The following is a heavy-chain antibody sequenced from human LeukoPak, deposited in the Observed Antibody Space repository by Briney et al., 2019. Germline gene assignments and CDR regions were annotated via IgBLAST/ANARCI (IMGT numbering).Heavy chain of an antibody. Sequence: SETLSLTCAVSGYSISSGYYWGWIRQPPGKGLEWIGSIYHSGSTYYNPSLKSRVTISVDTSKNQFSLKLSSVSAADTAVYYCARAPTTVVTPSYFDYWGQGALVTVSS. CDR3: ARAPTTVVTPSYFDY. V-gene: IGHV4-38-2*01. J-gene: IGHJ4*02. D-gene: IGHD4-23*01. CDR2: IYHSGST. CDR1: GYSISSGYY.